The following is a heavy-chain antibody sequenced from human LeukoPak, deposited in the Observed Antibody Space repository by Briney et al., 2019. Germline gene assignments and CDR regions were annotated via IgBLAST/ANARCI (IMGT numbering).Heavy chain of an antibody. Sequence: PGGSLRLSCAASGFTFSSYAMSWVRQAPGKGLEWVSAISGSGGSTYYADSVKGRFTISRDNAKNSLYLQMNSLRAEDTALYHCARSIGGDAFDIWGQGTMVTVSS. CDR3: ARSIGGDAFDI. D-gene: IGHD3-22*01. V-gene: IGHV3-23*01. J-gene: IGHJ3*02. CDR2: ISGSGGST. CDR1: GFTFSSYA.